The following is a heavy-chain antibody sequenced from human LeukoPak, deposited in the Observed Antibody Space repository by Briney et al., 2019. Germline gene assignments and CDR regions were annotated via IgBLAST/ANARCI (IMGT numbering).Heavy chain of an antibody. CDR3: ARGPYSYDSSGAFDI. J-gene: IGHJ3*02. D-gene: IGHD3-22*01. CDR1: GDSISSSSYF. V-gene: IGHV4-39*07. Sequence: SETLSLTCTVSGDSISSSSYFWGWIRQSPGRGLEWIGSISYGGDSYYSPSLKSRVTISLDTSKSQFSLRLSSVTAADTAVYFCARGPYSYDSSGAFDIWGQGTMVTVSS. CDR2: ISYGGDS.